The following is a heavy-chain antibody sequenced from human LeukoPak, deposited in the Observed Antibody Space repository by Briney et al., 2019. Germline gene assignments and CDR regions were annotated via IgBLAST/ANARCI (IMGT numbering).Heavy chain of an antibody. CDR3: ARLSDDYDSIGYYYDY. V-gene: IGHV5-51*01. CDR1: GYSFTSYW. CDR2: IYPGDFDT. Sequence: GESLKISCNGSGYSFTSYWIGWVRHMPGQGLEWRGIIYPGDFDTRYSPSFQGDVTISADKPISTTYLQWSSPKASDTAMYYCARLSDDYDSIGYYYDYWGQGTLVTVSS. J-gene: IGHJ4*02. D-gene: IGHD3-22*01.